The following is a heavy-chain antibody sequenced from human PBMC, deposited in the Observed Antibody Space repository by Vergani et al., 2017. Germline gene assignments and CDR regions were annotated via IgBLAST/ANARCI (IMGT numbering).Heavy chain of an antibody. Sequence: QLQLQESGPGLVKPSETLSLTCTVSNDSVSNTFYYWGWIRQTPGKGLEWIGRFYTGGGTNYNPSLKSRVTISVDTSKNQFSLQLSSVTAADTAVYYCARDPLYSNTWPFLLLEMDVWGQGTTVTVSS. D-gene: IGHD6-13*01. CDR3: ARDPLYSNTWPFLLLEMDV. V-gene: IGHV4-39*07. CDR1: NDSVSNTFYY. CDR2: FYTGGGT. J-gene: IGHJ6*02.